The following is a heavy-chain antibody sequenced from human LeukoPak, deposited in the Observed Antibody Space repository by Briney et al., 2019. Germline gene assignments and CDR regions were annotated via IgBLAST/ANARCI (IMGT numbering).Heavy chain of an antibody. V-gene: IGHV1-2*02. CDR3: ARGGDSSSYYWAVGYFDL. Sequence: ASVKVSCKASGYTFTSYGISWVRQAPGQGLEWMGWINPNSGGTKYPQKFQGRVAMTRDTSITTAYMELSRLTSDDKAVYYCARGGDSSSYYWAVGYFDLWGRGTLVTVSS. CDR2: INPNSGGT. D-gene: IGHD3-22*01. J-gene: IGHJ2*01. CDR1: GYTFTSYG.